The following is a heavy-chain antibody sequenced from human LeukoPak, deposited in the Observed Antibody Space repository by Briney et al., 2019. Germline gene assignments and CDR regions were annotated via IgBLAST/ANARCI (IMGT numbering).Heavy chain of an antibody. CDR2: IIPILGIA. Sequence: SVKVSCKASGGTFSSYAISWVRQAPGQGLEWMGRIIPILGIANYAQKFQGRVTITADKSTSTAYMELSSLRSEDTAVYYCARVNIRIAVAGTYNYYGMDVWGQGTTVTVSS. CDR3: ARVNIRIAVAGTYNYYGMDV. J-gene: IGHJ6*02. V-gene: IGHV1-69*04. D-gene: IGHD6-19*01. CDR1: GGTFSSYA.